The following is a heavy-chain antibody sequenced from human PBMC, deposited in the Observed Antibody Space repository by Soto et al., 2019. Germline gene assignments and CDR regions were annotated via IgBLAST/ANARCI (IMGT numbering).Heavy chain of an antibody. J-gene: IGHJ5*02. Sequence: AGGSLRLSCASSGFTFSNAWMSWVRQAPGKGLEWVGRIKSKTDGGTTDYAAPVKGRFTISRDDSKNTLYLQMNSLKTEDTAVYYCTTDIYCSGGSCFGTSNWFDPWGQGTLVTVSS. D-gene: IGHD2-15*01. CDR2: IKSKTDGGTT. CDR3: TTDIYCSGGSCFGTSNWFDP. V-gene: IGHV3-15*01. CDR1: GFTFSNAW.